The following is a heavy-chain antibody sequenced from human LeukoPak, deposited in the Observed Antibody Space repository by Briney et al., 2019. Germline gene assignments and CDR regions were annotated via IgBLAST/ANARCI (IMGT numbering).Heavy chain of an antibody. Sequence: SVKVSCKASGGTFSSYTISWVRQAPGQGLEWMGRIIPILGIANYAQKFQGRVTITADKSTSTAYMELSSLRSEDTAVYYCARVPPPNMVATGFDYWGQGTLVTVSS. CDR2: IIPILGIA. CDR1: GGTFSSYT. V-gene: IGHV1-69*02. J-gene: IGHJ4*02. D-gene: IGHD5-12*01. CDR3: ARVPPPNMVATGFDY.